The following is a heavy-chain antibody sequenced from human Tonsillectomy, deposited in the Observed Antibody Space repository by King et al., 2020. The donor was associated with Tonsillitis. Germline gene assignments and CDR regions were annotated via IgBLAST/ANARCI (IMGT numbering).Heavy chain of an antibody. J-gene: IGHJ4*02. CDR2: IRSKGSNYAN. CDR3: TSSRGGAFDY. V-gene: IGHV3-73*02. D-gene: IGHD1-26*01. CDR1: GFTFSGSA. Sequence: EVQLVESGGGLVKPGGSLKLSGAASGFTFSGSAMHWVRQASGKGLEWVVRIRSKGSNYANAYAASVKGRCTISRDDSKNTAYLQMNSLKTEDTAVYYCTSSRGGAFDYWGQGTLVTVSS.